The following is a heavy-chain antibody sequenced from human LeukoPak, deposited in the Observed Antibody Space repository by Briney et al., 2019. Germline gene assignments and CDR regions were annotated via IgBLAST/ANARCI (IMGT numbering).Heavy chain of an antibody. CDR2: FYYSGST. Sequence: SETLSLTCTVPGGPISSYYWSWIRQPPGKGLGWIGYFYYSGSTNYNPSLESRVTISVDTSKNQISLKLSSVTAADTAVYYCARVGSSSFYYYYYGMDVWGQGTTVTVSS. V-gene: IGHV4-59*01. CDR1: GGPISSYY. D-gene: IGHD6-19*01. CDR3: ARVGSSSFYYYYYGMDV. J-gene: IGHJ6*02.